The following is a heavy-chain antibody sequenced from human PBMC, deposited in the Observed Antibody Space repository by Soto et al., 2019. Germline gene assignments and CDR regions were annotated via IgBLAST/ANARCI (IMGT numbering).Heavy chain of an antibody. CDR3: TTTEGYDFWSGYWANYYYYMDV. J-gene: IGHJ6*03. CDR2: IKSKTDGGTT. V-gene: IGHV3-15*01. CDR1: GFTFSNAW. D-gene: IGHD3-3*01. Sequence: GGSRRLSCAASGFTFSNAWMSWVRQAPGKGLEWVGRIKSKTDGGTTDYAAPVKGRFTISRDDSKNTLYLQMNSLKTEDTAVYYCTTTEGYDFWSGYWANYYYYMDVWGKGTTVTVSS.